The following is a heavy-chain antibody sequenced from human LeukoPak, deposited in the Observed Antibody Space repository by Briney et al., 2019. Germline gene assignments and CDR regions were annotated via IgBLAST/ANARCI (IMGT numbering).Heavy chain of an antibody. Sequence: GASVKVSCKASGYTFTGYYMHWVRQAPGQGLEWMGWINPNSGGTNYAQKFQGRVTMTRDTSISTAYMELSRLRSDDTAVYYCARQEVTTKYYGMDVWGKGTTVTVSS. CDR2: INPNSGGT. D-gene: IGHD4-17*01. CDR3: ARQEVTTKYYGMDV. CDR1: GYTFTGYY. J-gene: IGHJ6*04. V-gene: IGHV1-2*02.